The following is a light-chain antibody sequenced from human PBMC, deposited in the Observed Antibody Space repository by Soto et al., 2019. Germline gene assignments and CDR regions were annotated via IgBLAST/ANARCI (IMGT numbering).Light chain of an antibody. CDR2: AAS. V-gene: IGKV1-39*01. CDR1: QSINNF. CDR3: QQSYSVPVT. J-gene: IGKJ4*01. Sequence: DIQMTQSPSSLSASVGDRLTITCRTSQSINNFLNWYQQKPGKAPQLLIFAASSLEGVVPSRFSGDGSGTVFTLTISSLQPEDFATYYCQQSYSVPVTFGGGTKVEIK.